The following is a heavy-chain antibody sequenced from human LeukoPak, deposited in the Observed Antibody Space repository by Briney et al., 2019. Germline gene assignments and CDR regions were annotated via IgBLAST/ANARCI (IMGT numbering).Heavy chain of an antibody. V-gene: IGHV3-7*01. D-gene: IGHD4-11*01. J-gene: IGHJ6*02. CDR1: GFTFSNHW. Sequence: PGGSLRLSCVASGFTFSNHWMSWVRQAPGKGLEWVANIKQDGSEKYYVDSVKGRFTVSRDNAKNSLSLQVNSLRAEDTAVYYCARDASSMTKSYYYGMDVWGQGTTVTVSS. CDR2: IKQDGSEK. CDR3: ARDASSMTKSYYYGMDV.